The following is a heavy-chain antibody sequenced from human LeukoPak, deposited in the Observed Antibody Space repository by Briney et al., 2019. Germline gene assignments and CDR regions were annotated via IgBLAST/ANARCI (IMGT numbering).Heavy chain of an antibody. CDR1: GGSISSYY. V-gene: IGHV4-59*01. CDR3: ARGGGYASPIGY. J-gene: IGHJ4*02. CDR2: IYHSGST. Sequence: SETLSLTCTVSGGSISSYYWSWIRQPPGKGLEWIGYIYHSGSTNYNPSLKSRVTISVDTSKNQFSLKPSSVTAADTAVYYCARGGGYASPIGYWGQGALVTVSS. D-gene: IGHD5-12*01.